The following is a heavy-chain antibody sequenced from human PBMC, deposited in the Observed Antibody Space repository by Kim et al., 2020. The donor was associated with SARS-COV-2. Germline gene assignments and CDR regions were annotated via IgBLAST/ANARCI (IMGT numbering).Heavy chain of an antibody. Sequence: GGSLRLSCAASGFTFSSYSMNWVRQAPGKGLEWVSSISSSSSYIYYADSVKGRFTISRDNAKNSLYLQMNSLRAEDTAVYYCARDGTEYSSSWFRVTGWFDPWGQGTLVTVSS. D-gene: IGHD6-13*01. CDR1: GFTFSSYS. J-gene: IGHJ5*02. CDR2: ISSSSSYI. V-gene: IGHV3-21*01. CDR3: ARDGTEYSSSWFRVTGWFDP.